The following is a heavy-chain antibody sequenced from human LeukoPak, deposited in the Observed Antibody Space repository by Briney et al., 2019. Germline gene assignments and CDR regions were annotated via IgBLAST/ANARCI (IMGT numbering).Heavy chain of an antibody. Sequence: ASVKVSCKASGGTFSSYAISWVRQAPGQGLEWMGIINPSGGSTSYAQKFQGRVTMTRDTSTSTVYMELSSLRSEDTAVYYCARGGSSGYLQDEFDYWGQGTLVTVSS. CDR1: GGTFSSYA. J-gene: IGHJ4*02. CDR3: ARGGSSGYLQDEFDY. CDR2: INPSGGST. V-gene: IGHV1-46*01. D-gene: IGHD3-22*01.